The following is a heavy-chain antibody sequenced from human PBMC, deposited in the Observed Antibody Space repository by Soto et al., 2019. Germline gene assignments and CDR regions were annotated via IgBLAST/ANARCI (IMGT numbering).Heavy chain of an antibody. V-gene: IGHV4-59*01. CDR3: ASRIRLYSSGWYYFDY. CDR2: IYCSGST. CDR1: GGSISSYY. Sequence: PSETLSLTCTVSGGSISSYYWSWLRQPPGKGLEWIGYIYCSGSTNYNPSLKSRVTISVDTSKNQFSLKLSSVTAADTAVYYCASRIRLYSSGWYYFDYWGQGTLVTVS. J-gene: IGHJ4*02. D-gene: IGHD6-19*01.